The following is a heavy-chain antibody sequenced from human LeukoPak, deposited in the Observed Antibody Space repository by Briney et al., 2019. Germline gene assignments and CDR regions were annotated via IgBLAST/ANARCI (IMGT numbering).Heavy chain of an antibody. CDR1: GFTFSSYA. J-gene: IGHJ4*02. CDR2: IWYDASKE. Sequence: PGRSLRLSCAASGFTFSSYAMHWVRQAPGKGLDWVAVIWYDASKEFYADSVKGRFSISRDNPKNTLYLEMNSLRAEDTAMYYCVFIPPATLVTGVIIGDFWGQGTPVTVSS. V-gene: IGHV3-33*08. D-gene: IGHD3-10*01. CDR3: VFIPPATLVTGVIIGDF.